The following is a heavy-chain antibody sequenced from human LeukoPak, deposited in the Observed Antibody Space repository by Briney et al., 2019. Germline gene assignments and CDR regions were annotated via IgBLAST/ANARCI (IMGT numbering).Heavy chain of an antibody. V-gene: IGHV3-21*01. CDR3: ARDHTYSSGWYVDY. J-gene: IGHJ4*02. Sequence: GGSLRLSCAASGFTFSSYSMNWVRQAPGKGLEWVSSISSSSSCIYYADSVKGRFTISRDNAKNSLYLQMNSLRAEDTAVYYCARDHTYSSGWYVDYWGQGTLVTVSS. CDR2: ISSSSSCI. D-gene: IGHD6-19*01. CDR1: GFTFSSYS.